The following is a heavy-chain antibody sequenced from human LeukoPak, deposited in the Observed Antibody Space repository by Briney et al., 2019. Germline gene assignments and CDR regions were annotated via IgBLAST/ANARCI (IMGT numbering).Heavy chain of an antibody. CDR1: GFTFSSYG. CDR2: ISYDGSNK. D-gene: IGHD3-3*01. J-gene: IGHJ6*02. Sequence: GGSLRLSCAASGFTFSSYGMHWVRQAPGKGLEWVAVISYDGSNKYYADSVKGRFTISRDNSKNTLYRQMNSLRAEDTAVYYCAKDSSRRASVLRFLEWSPHYYYYGMDVWGQGTTVTVSS. V-gene: IGHV3-30*18. CDR3: AKDSSRRASVLRFLEWSPHYYYYGMDV.